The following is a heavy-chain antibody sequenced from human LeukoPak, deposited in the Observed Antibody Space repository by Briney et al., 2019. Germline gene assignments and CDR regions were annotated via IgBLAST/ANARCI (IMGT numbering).Heavy chain of an antibody. D-gene: IGHD6-13*01. V-gene: IGHV4-59*08. CDR1: GYTMNSGYY. CDR3: ARRRGIAFDY. Sequence: SETLSLTCNVSGYTMNSGYYWSWIRQPPGKGLEWIGYIYYSGSTNYNPSLKSRVTISVDTSKNQFSLKLSSVTAADTAVYYCARRRGIAFDYWGQGTLVTVSS. J-gene: IGHJ4*02. CDR2: IYYSGST.